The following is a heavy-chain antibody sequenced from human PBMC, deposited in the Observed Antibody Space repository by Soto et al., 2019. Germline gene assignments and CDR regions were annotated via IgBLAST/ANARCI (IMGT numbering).Heavy chain of an antibody. Sequence: PSETLSLTCAVYGGSFSGYYWSWIRQPPGKGLEWIGEINHSGSTNYNPSLKSRVTISVDTSKNQFSLKLSSVTAADTAVYYCARVKSSSWYRGWFDPWGQGTTVTV. CDR2: INHSGST. D-gene: IGHD6-13*01. CDR1: GGSFSGYY. J-gene: IGHJ6*02. CDR3: ARVKSSSWYRGWFDP. V-gene: IGHV4-34*01.